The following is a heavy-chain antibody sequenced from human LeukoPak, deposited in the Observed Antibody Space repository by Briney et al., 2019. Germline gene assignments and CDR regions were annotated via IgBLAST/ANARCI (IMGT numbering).Heavy chain of an antibody. Sequence: SGTLSLTCSVSGASINTGSWWTWVRQSPGKGLEWIGEIYNSDSINYNPSLKSRLTISVDTSRKQFSLRLRSVTATDTATYYCTRALRSLGIVRMAFDIWGQGTMVTVSS. CDR1: GASINTGSW. J-gene: IGHJ3*02. CDR2: IYNSDSI. D-gene: IGHD2/OR15-2a*01. CDR3: TRALRSLGIVRMAFDI. V-gene: IGHV4-4*02.